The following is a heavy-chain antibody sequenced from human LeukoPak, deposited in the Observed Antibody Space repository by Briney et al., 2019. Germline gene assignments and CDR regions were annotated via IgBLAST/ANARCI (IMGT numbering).Heavy chain of an antibody. CDR3: ARVPGTTSAAD. CDR2: INHSGST. CDR1: GGSFSGYY. J-gene: IGHJ4*02. D-gene: IGHD1-7*01. V-gene: IGHV4-34*01. Sequence: SETLSLTCAVYGGSFSGYYWSWIRQPPGKGLEWIGEINHSGSTNYNPSLKSRVTISVDTPKNQFSLKLSSVTAADTAVYYCARVPGTTSAADWGQGTLVTVSS.